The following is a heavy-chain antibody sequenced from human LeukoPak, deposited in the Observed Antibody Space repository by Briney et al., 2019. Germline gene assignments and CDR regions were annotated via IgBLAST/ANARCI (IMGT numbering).Heavy chain of an antibody. CDR3: ARDLDWILFDY. J-gene: IGHJ4*02. CDR1: GFTFSTYW. D-gene: IGHD3-9*01. CDR2: VRPEGTTT. Sequence: PGGSLRLSCAASGFTFSTYWMHWVRQAPGKGLVWVSRVRPEGTTTAYADSVKGRFTISRDNAENTLFLQMNSLSAEDTAVYYCARDLDWILFDYWGQGTLVTVSS. V-gene: IGHV3-74*03.